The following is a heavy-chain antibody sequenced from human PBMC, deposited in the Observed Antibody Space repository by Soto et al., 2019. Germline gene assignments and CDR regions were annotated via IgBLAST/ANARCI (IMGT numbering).Heavy chain of an antibody. CDR3: ARANRNRYSGYDYVGYYHSYMDV. J-gene: IGHJ6*03. CDR1: GGSVSSNSAA. V-gene: IGHV6-1*01. CDR2: TYYRSKWYN. D-gene: IGHD5-12*01. Sequence: SQTNSLTGALAGGSVSSNSAAWNWIRQSPSRGLEWRGRTYYRSKWYNDYADSVKGRFTISRDNAKNSLYLQMNSLRAEDTAVYYCARANRNRYSGYDYVGYYHSYMDVWGKGTTVTVSS.